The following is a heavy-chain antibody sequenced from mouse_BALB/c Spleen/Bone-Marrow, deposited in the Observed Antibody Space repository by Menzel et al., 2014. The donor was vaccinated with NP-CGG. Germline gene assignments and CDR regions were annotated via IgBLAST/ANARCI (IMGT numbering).Heavy chain of an antibody. CDR2: ISNGGGST. J-gene: IGHJ3*01. D-gene: IGHD2-4*01. Sequence: EVQVVESGGGLVQPGGSLKLSCATSGFTFSDYYMYWVRQTPEKRLEWVAYISNGGGSTYYPDTVKGRFTISRDNAKNPLYLQMSRLKSEDTAMYYCARHNYDETWFAYRGQGTLVTVSA. CDR1: GFTFSDYY. V-gene: IGHV5-12*02. CDR3: ARHNYDETWFAY.